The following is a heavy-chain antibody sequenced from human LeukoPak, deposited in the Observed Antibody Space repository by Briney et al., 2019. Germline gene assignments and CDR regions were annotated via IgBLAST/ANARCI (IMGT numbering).Heavy chain of an antibody. CDR2: INPNSGGT. Sequence: GASVKVSCKASGYTFTGYYMHWVRQAPGQGLEWMGWINPNSGGTNYAQKFQGRVTMTRDTSISAAYMELSRLRSDDTAVYYCARDSSSSSAFHVCDYWGQGTLVTVSS. D-gene: IGHD6-13*01. J-gene: IGHJ4*02. V-gene: IGHV1-2*02. CDR3: ARDSSSSSAFHVCDY. CDR1: GYTFTGYY.